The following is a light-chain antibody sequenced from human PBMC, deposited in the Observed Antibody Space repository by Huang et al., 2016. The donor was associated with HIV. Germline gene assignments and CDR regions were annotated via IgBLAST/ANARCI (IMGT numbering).Light chain of an antibody. J-gene: IGKJ2*01. Sequence: EIVMTQSPATLSVSPGERVTLSCRASQSISDNLAWYQHNPGQAPRLLIYGASTRATGIPVRFSGSGSGTEFTLSISSLQSEDSAVYYCQQYNTWPPKYTFGQGTKVEIK. V-gene: IGKV3-15*01. CDR3: QQYNTWPPKYT. CDR2: GAS. CDR1: QSISDN.